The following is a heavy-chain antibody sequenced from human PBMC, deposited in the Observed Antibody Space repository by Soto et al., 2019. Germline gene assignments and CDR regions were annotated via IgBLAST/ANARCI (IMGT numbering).Heavy chain of an antibody. Sequence: EVQLVQSGAEFQEPGECLKIPCKGSGYSFYNTWINWVGQMPGKGLEWMGIIYPGNSETRYSPSFQGQVTISADKSINTAYLQWSSLKASDTATYYCAKEGGSAYYGMDVWGQGTTVTVSS. CDR1: GYSFYNTW. CDR3: AKEGGSAYYGMDV. CDR2: IYPGNSET. V-gene: IGHV5-51*03. J-gene: IGHJ6*02. D-gene: IGHD2-15*01.